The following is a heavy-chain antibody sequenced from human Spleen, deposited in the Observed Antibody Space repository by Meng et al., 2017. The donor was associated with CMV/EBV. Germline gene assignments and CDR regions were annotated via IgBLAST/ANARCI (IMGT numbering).Heavy chain of an antibody. Sequence: GESLKISCAASGFTFSSYGMHWVRQAPGKGLEWISYISSSGTTIYYADPVKGRFTISRDNAKNSLYLQMNSLRAEDTAVYYCARRNWNPTHFDYWGQGTLVTVSS. V-gene: IGHV3-48*04. CDR2: ISSSGTTI. D-gene: IGHD1-1*01. CDR3: ARRNWNPTHFDY. CDR1: GFTFSSYG. J-gene: IGHJ4*02.